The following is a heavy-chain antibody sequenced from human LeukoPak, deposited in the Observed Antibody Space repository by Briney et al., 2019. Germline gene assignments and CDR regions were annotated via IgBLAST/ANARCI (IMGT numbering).Heavy chain of an antibody. J-gene: IGHJ4*02. D-gene: IGHD5-18*01. CDR1: GGSISSGDYY. V-gene: IGHV4-30-4*01. Sequence: SETLSLTCTVSGGSISSGDYYWSWIRQPPGEGLEWIGYIYHSGSTYYNPSLKSRVTISVDTSKNQFSLKLSSVTAADTAVYYCARDRGYTYGVDYWGQGTLVTVSS. CDR2: IYHSGST. CDR3: ARDRGYTYGVDY.